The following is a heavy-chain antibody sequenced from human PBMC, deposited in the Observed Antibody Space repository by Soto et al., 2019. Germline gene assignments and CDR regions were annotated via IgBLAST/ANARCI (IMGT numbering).Heavy chain of an antibody. CDR2: ISYDGSNK. V-gene: IGHV3-30*03. D-gene: IGHD4-17*01. CDR3: TTAGTVTTFGSDY. J-gene: IGHJ4*02. Sequence: QVQLVESGGGVVQPGRSLRLSCAASGFTFSSYGMHWVRQAPGKGLEWVAVISYDGSNKYYADSVKGRFTISRDNSKNTLYLQMNSLRAEDTAVYYCTTAGTVTTFGSDYWGQGTLVTVSS. CDR1: GFTFSSYG.